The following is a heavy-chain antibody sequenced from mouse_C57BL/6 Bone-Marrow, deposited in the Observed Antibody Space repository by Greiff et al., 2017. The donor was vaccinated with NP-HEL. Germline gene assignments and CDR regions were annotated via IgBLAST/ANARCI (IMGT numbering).Heavy chain of an antibody. V-gene: IGHV7-3*01. J-gene: IGHJ2*01. Sequence: EVKLMESGGGLVQPGGSLSLSCAASGFTFTDYYMSWVRRPPGKALEWLGFIRNKANGYTTEYSASVKGRFTISRDNSQSILYLQMNALRAEDSATYYCARSSRNYVLFDYWGQGTTLTVSS. CDR1: GFTFTDYY. CDR3: ARSSRNYVLFDY. D-gene: IGHD2-1*01. CDR2: IRNKANGYTT.